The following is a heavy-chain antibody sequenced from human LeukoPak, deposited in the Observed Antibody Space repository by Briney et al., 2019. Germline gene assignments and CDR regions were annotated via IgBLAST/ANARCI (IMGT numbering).Heavy chain of an antibody. V-gene: IGHV1-2*02. CDR1: GYTFTGYY. Sequence: GASVKLSCEASGYTFTGYYIHWVQHPPAQGLEWMGWINPDSGGTYYAQKCEGRVTMTRDTSNTTAYIELSRLRLDDAAIYYCARRSRSSSFGDCFDPWGQGTLVTVSS. D-gene: IGHD6-6*01. J-gene: IGHJ5*02. CDR3: ARRSRSSSFGDCFDP. CDR2: INPDSGGT.